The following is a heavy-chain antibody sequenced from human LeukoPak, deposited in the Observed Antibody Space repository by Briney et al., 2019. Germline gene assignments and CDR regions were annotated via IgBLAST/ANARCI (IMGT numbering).Heavy chain of an antibody. CDR3: VKGGSEGGDY. V-gene: IGHV3-64D*09. CDR1: GFSFSGYA. Sequence: GGSLRLSCAASGFSFSGYAMHWVRQAPGKGLEYVSAISSNGAGTYYVDSVKGRFTISRDNSKNTLYLQMNSLRPEDTALYYCVKGGSEGGDYWGQGTLVSVSS. D-gene: IGHD1-26*01. CDR2: ISSNGAGT. J-gene: IGHJ4*02.